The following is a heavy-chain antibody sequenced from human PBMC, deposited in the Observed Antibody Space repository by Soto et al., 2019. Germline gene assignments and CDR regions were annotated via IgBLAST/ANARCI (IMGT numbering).Heavy chain of an antibody. CDR2: INVNSGDT. CDR3: ARDRQYGDYGYYFDH. CDR1: GYTFTAYY. J-gene: IGHJ4*02. Sequence: ASVKVSCKAFGYTFTAYYMHWVRQAPGQGLEWMGWINVNSGDTNFAQLFQGRVTMTRATSISTVYMALSGLTPDDTAVYYCARDRQYGDYGYYFDHWGQGSVVTVSS. D-gene: IGHD4-17*01. V-gene: IGHV1-2*02.